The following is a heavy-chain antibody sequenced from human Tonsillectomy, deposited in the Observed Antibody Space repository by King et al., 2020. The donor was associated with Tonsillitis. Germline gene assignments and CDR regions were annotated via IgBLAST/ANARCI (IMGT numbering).Heavy chain of an antibody. D-gene: IGHD5-24*01. CDR2: IYYSGST. CDR1: GGSISSYY. CDR3: ARVGPEIWLQPNFDY. J-gene: IGHJ4*02. V-gene: IGHV4-59*01. Sequence: VQLQESGPGLVKPSETLSLTCTVSGGSISSYYWSWIRQPPGKGLEWIGYIYYSGSTNYNPSLKSRVTISVDTSKNQFSLKLSSVTAADTAVYYCARVGPEIWLQPNFDYWGQGTLVTVSS.